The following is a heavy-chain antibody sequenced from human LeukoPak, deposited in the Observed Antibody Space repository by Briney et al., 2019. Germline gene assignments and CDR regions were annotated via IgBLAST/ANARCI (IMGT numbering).Heavy chain of an antibody. J-gene: IGHJ4*02. CDR2: IYYSGST. CDR3: ARAGSGWYGGGDY. D-gene: IGHD6-19*01. V-gene: IGHV4-61*05. CDR1: GGSISSSSHY. Sequence: SETLSLTCTVSGGSISSSSHYWGWIRQPPGKGLEWIGYIYYSGSTNYNPSLKSRVTISVDTSKNQFSLKLSSVTAADTAVYYCARAGSGWYGGGDYWGQGTLVTVSS.